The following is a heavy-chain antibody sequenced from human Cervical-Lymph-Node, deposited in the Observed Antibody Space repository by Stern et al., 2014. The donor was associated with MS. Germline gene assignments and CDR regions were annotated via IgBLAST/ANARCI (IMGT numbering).Heavy chain of an antibody. J-gene: IGHJ4*02. D-gene: IGHD2-2*01. V-gene: IGHV1-8*01. CDR2: MNPFSGNT. Sequence: VQLVQSGAEVKKPGASVKVSCKASGYTFSSYDITWVRQASGHGLEWMGWMNPFSGNTGYAQKFKGRVSTTSDPSISTVYMELTSLTADDTAVDFGARAVRNQLLSEYWGQGTLVTVSS. CDR3: ARAVRNQLLSEY. CDR1: GYTFSSYD.